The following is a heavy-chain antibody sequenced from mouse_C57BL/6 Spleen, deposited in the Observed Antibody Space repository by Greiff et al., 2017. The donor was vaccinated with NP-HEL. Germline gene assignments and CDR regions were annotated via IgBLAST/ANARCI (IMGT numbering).Heavy chain of an antibody. CDR1: GYTFTSYW. Sequence: QVQLQQPGAELVKPGASVKLSCKASGYTFTSYWMHWVKQRPGQGLEWIGMIHPNSGSTNYNEKFKSKATLTADKSSSTSYLQLSSLTSEDSAVYYCARSPPYYSNLYYFDYWGQGTTLTVSS. CDR2: IHPNSGST. V-gene: IGHV1-64*01. CDR3: ARSPPYYSNLYYFDY. J-gene: IGHJ2*01. D-gene: IGHD2-5*01.